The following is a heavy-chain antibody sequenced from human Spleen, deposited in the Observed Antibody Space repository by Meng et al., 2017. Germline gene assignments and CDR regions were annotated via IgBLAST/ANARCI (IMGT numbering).Heavy chain of an antibody. V-gene: IGHV4-34*02. J-gene: IGHJ5*02. Sequence: QVSLQHWGAGLLTTSETLPLTCAFSGGSLSGYYWSWIHQPPGKGLVWIGEINHSGSTNYNPSLKRRVTISVDTSKNQFSLKLSSVTAADTAVYYCARPSRYNWFDPWGQGTLVTVSS. CDR1: GGSLSGYY. D-gene: IGHD6-6*01. CDR2: INHSGST. CDR3: ARPSRYNWFDP.